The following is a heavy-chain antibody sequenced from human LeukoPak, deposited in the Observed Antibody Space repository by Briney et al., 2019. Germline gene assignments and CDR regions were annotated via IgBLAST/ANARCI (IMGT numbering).Heavy chain of an antibody. CDR3: ARGQANYYDSSGYERNPYYFDY. CDR1: GGSFSGYY. V-gene: IGHV4-34*01. Sequence: PSETLSLTCAVYGGSFSGYYWSWIRQPPGKGLEWIGEINHSGSTNYNPSLKSRVTISVDTSKNQFSLKLSSVTAADTAVYYCARGQANYYDSSGYERNPYYFDYWGQGTLVTVSP. D-gene: IGHD3-22*01. CDR2: INHSGST. J-gene: IGHJ4*02.